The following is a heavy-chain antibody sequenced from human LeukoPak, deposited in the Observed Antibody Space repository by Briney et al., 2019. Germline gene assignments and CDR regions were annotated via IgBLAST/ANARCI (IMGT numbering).Heavy chain of an antibody. V-gene: IGHV4-61*02. D-gene: IGHD6-13*01. CDR2: IYTSGST. CDR1: GGSISSGSYY. Sequence: SQTLSLTCTVSGGSISSGSYYWSWIRQPAGKGLEWFGRIYTSGSTNYNPSLKSRVTISVDTSKNQFSLKLSSVTAADTAVYYCAREDSSSWYLDYYYYYMDVWGKGTTVTVSS. J-gene: IGHJ6*03. CDR3: AREDSSSWYLDYYYYYMDV.